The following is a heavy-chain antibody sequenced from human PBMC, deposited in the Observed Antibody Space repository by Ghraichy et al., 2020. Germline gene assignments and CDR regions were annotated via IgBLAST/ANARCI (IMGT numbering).Heavy chain of an antibody. Sequence: GGSLRLSCAASGFTFSSYGMHWVRQAPGKGLEWVAFIRYDGSNKYYADSVKGRFTISRDNSKNTLYLQMNSLRAEDTAVYYCAKDRCSSTSCFPRYYYYGMDVWGQGTTVTVSS. V-gene: IGHV3-30*02. CDR3: AKDRCSSTSCFPRYYYYGMDV. CDR1: GFTFSSYG. J-gene: IGHJ6*02. D-gene: IGHD2-2*01. CDR2: IRYDGSNK.